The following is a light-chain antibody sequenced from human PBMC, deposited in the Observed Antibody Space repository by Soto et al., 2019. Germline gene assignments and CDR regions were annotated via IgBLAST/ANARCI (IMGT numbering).Light chain of an antibody. Sequence: LTQPASVSGSPGQSIAISCTGSSSDVGGYNYVSWYQQHPGKAPKFMIYDVSNRPSGVSNRFSGSKSGNTASLTISGLQAEDEADYYCTSYTTSNTRQIVFGTGTKVTVL. V-gene: IGLV2-14*01. CDR1: SSDVGGYNY. J-gene: IGLJ1*01. CDR2: DVS. CDR3: TSYTTSNTRQIV.